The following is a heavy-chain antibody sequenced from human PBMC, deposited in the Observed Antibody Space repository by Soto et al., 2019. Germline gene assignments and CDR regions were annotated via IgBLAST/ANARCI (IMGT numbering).Heavy chain of an antibody. CDR3: ARGLGTYYDFWSGYYRWADYFDY. Sequence: SETLSLTCAVYGGSFSGYYWSWIRQPPGKGLEWIGEINHSGSTNYNPSLKSRVTISVDTSKNQFSLKLSSVTAADTAVYYCARGLGTYYDFWSGYYRWADYFDYWGQGTLVTVSS. D-gene: IGHD3-3*01. CDR2: INHSGST. CDR1: GGSFSGYY. V-gene: IGHV4-34*01. J-gene: IGHJ4*02.